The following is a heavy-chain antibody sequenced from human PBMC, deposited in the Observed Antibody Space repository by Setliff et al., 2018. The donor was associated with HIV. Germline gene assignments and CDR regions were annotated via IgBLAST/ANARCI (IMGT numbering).Heavy chain of an antibody. CDR3: ARRGTTGTIYFDY. Sequence: SETLSLTCTVSGGSITRTPYYWGWIRQPPGKGLEWIGSIYHTGITYDNPSLKRRVTISVDTSKNQFSLNLSSVTASDTAVYYCARRGTTGTIYFDYWGQGTLVTVSS. CDR1: GGSITRTPYY. V-gene: IGHV4-39*01. CDR2: IYHTGIT. J-gene: IGHJ4*02. D-gene: IGHD1-7*01.